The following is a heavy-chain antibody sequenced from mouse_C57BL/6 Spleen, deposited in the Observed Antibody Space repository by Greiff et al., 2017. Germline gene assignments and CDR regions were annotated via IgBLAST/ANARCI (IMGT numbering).Heavy chain of an antibody. CDR2: INPNNGGT. CDR1: GYTFTDYY. CDR3: ARDDGYLYYAMDY. Sequence: VQLQQSGPELVKPGASVKISCKASGYTFTDYYMNWVKQSHGKSLEWIGDINPNNGGTSYNQKFKGKATLTVDKSSSTAYMDLRRLTSEDSAVYYCARDDGYLYYAMDYWGQGTSVTVSS. J-gene: IGHJ4*01. D-gene: IGHD2-3*01. V-gene: IGHV1-26*01.